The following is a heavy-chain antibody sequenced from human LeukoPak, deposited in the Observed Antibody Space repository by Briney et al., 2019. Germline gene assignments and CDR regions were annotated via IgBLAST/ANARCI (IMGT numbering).Heavy chain of an antibody. V-gene: IGHV3-23*01. CDR2: ISGSGGST. CDR1: GFTFSSYA. D-gene: IGHD2-2*01. J-gene: IGHJ4*02. Sequence: GGSLRLSCAAPGFTFSSYAMSWVRQAPGKGLEWVSAISGSGGSTYYADSVKGRFTISRDNSKNTLYLQMNSLRAEDTAVYYCAKDLKGVVVGRGFDYWGQGTLVTVSS. CDR3: AKDLKGVVVGRGFDY.